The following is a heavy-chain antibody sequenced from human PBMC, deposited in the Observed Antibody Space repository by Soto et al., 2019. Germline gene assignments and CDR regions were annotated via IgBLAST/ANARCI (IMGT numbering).Heavy chain of an antibody. CDR3: TRATAVSFDY. CDR2: INNDGSST. CDR1: GFTFSNYW. V-gene: IGHV3-74*01. Sequence: PGGSLRLSCAASGFTFSNYWMHWVRQAPGKGLVWVSRINNDGSSTSHADSVKGRFTISRDNAKNTVYLHMNSLRAEDTAVYYCTRATAVSFDYWGQGALVTVSS. J-gene: IGHJ4*02. D-gene: IGHD2-2*01.